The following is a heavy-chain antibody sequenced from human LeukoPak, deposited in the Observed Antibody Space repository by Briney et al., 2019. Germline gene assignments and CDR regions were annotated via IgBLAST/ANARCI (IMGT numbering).Heavy chain of an antibody. CDR3: AREGYDFWSGYYTRDFFDI. D-gene: IGHD3-3*01. J-gene: IGHJ3*02. V-gene: IGHV3-7*01. CDR2: IKQDGSEK. Sequence: GGSLRLSCAASGCSFISYWMSWVRQAPGKGLEWVANIKQDGSEKYYVDSVKGRFTISRDNAKNSLYLQMNILRAEDTAVYYCAREGYDFWSGYYTRDFFDIWGQGTMVTVSA. CDR1: GCSFISYW.